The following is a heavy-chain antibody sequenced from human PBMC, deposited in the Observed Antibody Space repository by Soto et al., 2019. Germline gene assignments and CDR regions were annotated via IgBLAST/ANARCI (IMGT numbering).Heavy chain of an antibody. J-gene: IGHJ4*02. Sequence: QVQLLQSGAEVKKPGASVKVSCKASGYTFTNYGITGVRQAPGQSLEWMGWTTAYNGNTNYPQRLQGRVTMTTDTSTSTVYMERRSLRSDDTAVYYCARDRGRSAWHNFDDWGQGTLVTGSS. V-gene: IGHV1-18*04. CDR1: GYTFTNYG. CDR3: ARDRGRSAWHNFDD. D-gene: IGHD6-19*01. CDR2: TTAYNGNT.